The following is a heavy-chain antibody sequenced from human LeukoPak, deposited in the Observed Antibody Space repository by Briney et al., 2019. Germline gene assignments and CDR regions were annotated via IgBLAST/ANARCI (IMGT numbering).Heavy chain of an antibody. J-gene: IGHJ6*02. CDR1: GGSVSSGDYY. V-gene: IGHV4-61*08. CDR3: ASIVVVPAADGYYYYGMDV. CDR2: IYYSGST. Sequence: SETLSLTCTVSGGSVSSGDYYWSWIRQPPGKGLEWIGYIYYSGSTNYNPSLKSRVTISVDTSKNQFSLKLSSVTAADTAVYYCASIVVVPAADGYYYYGMDVWGQGTTVTVSS. D-gene: IGHD2-2*01.